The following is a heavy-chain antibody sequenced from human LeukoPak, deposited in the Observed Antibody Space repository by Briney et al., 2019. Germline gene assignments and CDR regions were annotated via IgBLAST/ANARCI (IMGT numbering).Heavy chain of an antibody. D-gene: IGHD4-23*01. J-gene: IGHJ2*01. CDR1: GDSVSSNSAA. CDR2: TYYRSQWYH. CDR3: ARIRPTVVPGGWYYDL. V-gene: IGHV6-1*01. Sequence: SQTLSLTCAISGDSVSSNSAAWNRIRQSPSRGLEWLGRTYYRSQWYHDYVESVKSRISINPDTSKNQFSLKLSSVTAADTAVYYCARIRPTVVPGGWYYDLWGRGTLVTVSS.